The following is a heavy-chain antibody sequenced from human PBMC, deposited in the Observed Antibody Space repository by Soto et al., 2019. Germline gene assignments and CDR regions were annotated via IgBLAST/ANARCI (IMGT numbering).Heavy chain of an antibody. J-gene: IGHJ4*02. CDR2: SNPISGVT. Sequence: QVQLVQSGAEVKKPGASVKVSCKTSGYIFTGYYIHWVRQAPGLGLEWMGSSNPISGVTNYAQKFQGRVTMTWDTSISTAYMELTRLRPDDTAVYYCARTTTFRSFQAFDYWGQGALVTVSS. V-gene: IGHV1-2*02. D-gene: IGHD4-4*01. CDR3: ARTTTFRSFQAFDY. CDR1: GYIFTGYY.